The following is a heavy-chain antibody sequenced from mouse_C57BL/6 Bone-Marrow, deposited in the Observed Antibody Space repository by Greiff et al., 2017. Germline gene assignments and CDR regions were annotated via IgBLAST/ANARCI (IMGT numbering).Heavy chain of an antibody. V-gene: IGHV2-2*01. J-gene: IGHJ3*01. D-gene: IGHD2-4*01. CDR1: GFSLTSYG. CDR3: ARNDYYDYDEGTWFAY. Sequence: VKVVESGPGLVQPSQSLSITCTVSGFSLTSYGVHWVRQSPGKGLEWLGVIWSGGSTDYNAAFISRLSISKDNSKSQVFFKMNSLQADDTAIYYCARNDYYDYDEGTWFAYWGQGTLVTVSA. CDR2: IWSGGST.